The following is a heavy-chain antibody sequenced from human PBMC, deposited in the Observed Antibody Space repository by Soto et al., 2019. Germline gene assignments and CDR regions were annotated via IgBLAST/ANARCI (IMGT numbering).Heavy chain of an antibody. D-gene: IGHD6-6*01. CDR3: ARRSSSSMANTDV. CDR2: IYPGDSNT. V-gene: IGHV5-51*01. J-gene: IGHJ6*02. CDR1: GYNFTTYW. Sequence: PGESLKISCKGSGYNFTTYWIGWVRQMPGKGLEWMGIIYPGDSNTRYSPPFQGQVTISADKSINTAYLQWNSLKASDTAMYYCARRSSSSMANTDVWGQGTTVTVSS.